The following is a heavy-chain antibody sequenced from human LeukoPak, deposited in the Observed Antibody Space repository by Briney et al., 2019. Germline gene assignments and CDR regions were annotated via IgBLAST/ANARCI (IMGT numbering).Heavy chain of an antibody. Sequence: GGSLRLSCAASGFTFSSYSMNWVRQAPGKGLEWVSSISSSSSYIYYADSVKGRFTISRDNAKNSLYLQMNSLRAEDTAVYYCARDVVGATVDYFDYWGQGTLVTVSS. D-gene: IGHD1-26*01. CDR1: GFTFSSYS. CDR2: ISSSSSYI. V-gene: IGHV3-21*01. J-gene: IGHJ4*02. CDR3: ARDVVGATVDYFDY.